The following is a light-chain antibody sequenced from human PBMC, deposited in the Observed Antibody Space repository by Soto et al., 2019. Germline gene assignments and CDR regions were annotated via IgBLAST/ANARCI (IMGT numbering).Light chain of an antibody. CDR2: GAS. CDR1: QSVSSN. V-gene: IGKV3-15*01. CDR3: QQYNNWPPT. J-gene: IGKJ1*01. Sequence: EMVMTQSPATLSVSTGERATLSCRASQSVSSNLAWYQQKPGQAPRLLIYGASTRATGIPARFSGSGSGTEFTLTIGSLQSEDFAVYYCQQYNNWPPTFGQGTKVDI.